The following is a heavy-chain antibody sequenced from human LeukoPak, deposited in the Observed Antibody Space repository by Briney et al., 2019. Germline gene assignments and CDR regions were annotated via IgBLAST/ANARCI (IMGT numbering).Heavy chain of an antibody. V-gene: IGHV3-30-3*01. D-gene: IGHD2-2*01. CDR1: GFTFSSYA. CDR3: ARGIVPAASTPFDY. J-gene: IGHJ4*02. Sequence: GGSLRLSCAASGFTFSSYAMHWVRQAPGKGLEWVAVISYDGSNKYYADSVKGRFTISRDNSKNTLYLQMNSLRAEDTAVYYCARGIVPAASTPFDYWGQGTLVTVSS. CDR2: ISYDGSNK.